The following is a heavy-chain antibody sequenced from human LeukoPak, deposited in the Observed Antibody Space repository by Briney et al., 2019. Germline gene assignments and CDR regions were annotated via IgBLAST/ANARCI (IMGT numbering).Heavy chain of an antibody. CDR1: GGSISSGDYY. V-gene: IGHV4-30-4*01. CDR2: IYYSGST. Sequence: PSETLSLTCTVSGGSISSGDYYWSWIRQPPGKGLEWIGYIYYSGSTYYNPSLKSRATISVDMSKNQFSLKLSSVTAADTAVYYCAREVPADETYYYGMDVWGKGTTVTVSS. CDR3: AREVPADETYYYGMDV. J-gene: IGHJ6*04. D-gene: IGHD2-2*01.